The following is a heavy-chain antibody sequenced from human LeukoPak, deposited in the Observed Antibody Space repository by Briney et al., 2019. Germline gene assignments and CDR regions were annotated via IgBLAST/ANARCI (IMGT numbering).Heavy chain of an antibody. Sequence: SETLSLTCTVSGGSISSYYWSWIRQPAGKGLEWIGRIYTSGSTNYNPSLKSRVTMSVDTSKNQFSLQLNSVTPEDTAVYYCARDKALIRYYNRDYYYGMDVWGQGTTVTVSS. D-gene: IGHD3-9*01. V-gene: IGHV4-4*07. CDR2: IYTSGST. CDR1: GGSISSYY. J-gene: IGHJ6*02. CDR3: ARDKALIRYYNRDYYYGMDV.